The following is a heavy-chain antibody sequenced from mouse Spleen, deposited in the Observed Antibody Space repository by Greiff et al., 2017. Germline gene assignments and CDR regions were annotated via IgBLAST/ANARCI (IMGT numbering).Heavy chain of an antibody. Sequence: EVKLMESGGGLVKPGGSLKLSCAASGFTFSDYGMHWVRQAPEKGLEWVAYLSRGRSSIYYADTVKGRFTMTRDKAKNTQFLQMSSRRSEETAVYYCGRKWGGCDYWGQGTTVTVSA. D-gene: IGHD1-3*01. CDR1: GFTFSDYG. J-gene: IGHJ2*01. CDR3: GRKWGGCDY. CDR2: LSRGRSSI. V-gene: IGHV5-17*01.